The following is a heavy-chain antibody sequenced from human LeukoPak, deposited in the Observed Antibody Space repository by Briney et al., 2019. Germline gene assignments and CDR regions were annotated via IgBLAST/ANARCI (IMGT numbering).Heavy chain of an antibody. CDR3: ARGPGAYYYSSGNSFDP. CDR2: ISIGGSNK. CDR1: GFTFSSYA. J-gene: IGHJ5*02. V-gene: IGHV3-30*04. Sequence: GGSLRLSCAASGFTFSSYAIHWVRQAPGKGLEWVAFISIGGSNKYYADSVKGRFTISRDNSKNTLYLQMNSLRAEDTAVYYCARGPGAYYYSSGNSFDPWGQGTLVTVSS. D-gene: IGHD3-10*01.